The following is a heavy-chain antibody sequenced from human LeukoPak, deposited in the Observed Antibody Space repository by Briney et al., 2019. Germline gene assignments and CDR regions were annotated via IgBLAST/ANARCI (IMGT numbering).Heavy chain of an antibody. CDR2: IYYTGST. CDR3: AGMRITTPTVRTLDY. D-gene: IGHD1-14*01. V-gene: IGHV4-59*01. J-gene: IGHJ4*02. Sequence: SETLSLTCTVSGGSMSTYYWTWIRQPPGKGLEWIGFIYYTGSTNYNPSLKSRVTISVDTSKNQFSLKLSSVTAADTAVYYCAGMRITTPTVRTLDYWGQGTLVTASS. CDR1: GGSMSTYY.